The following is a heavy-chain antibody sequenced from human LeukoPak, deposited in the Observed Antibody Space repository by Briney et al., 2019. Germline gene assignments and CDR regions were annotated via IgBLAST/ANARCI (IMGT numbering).Heavy chain of an antibody. D-gene: IGHD3-3*01. CDR1: GGTFSSYA. CDR3: ASSVLWSGPPYPFDP. V-gene: IGHV1-69*13. J-gene: IGHJ5*02. CDR2: IIPIFGTA. Sequence: ASVKVSCKASGGTFSSYAISWVRQAPGQGLEWMGGIIPIFGTANYAQKFQGRVTITADESTSTAYMELSSLRSEDTAVYYCASSVLWSGPPYPFDPWGQGTLVTVSS.